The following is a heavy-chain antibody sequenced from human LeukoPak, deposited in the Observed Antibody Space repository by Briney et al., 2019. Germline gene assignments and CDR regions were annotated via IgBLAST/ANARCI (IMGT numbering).Heavy chain of an antibody. V-gene: IGHV3-7*01. Sequence: GGSLRLSYAASGFTFSSYWMSWVRQAPGKGLEWVANIKQDGSEKYYVDSVKGRFTISRDNAKNSLYLQMNSLRAEDTAVYYCASPGSGSYYNYWGQGALVTVSS. CDR2: IKQDGSEK. D-gene: IGHD3-10*01. CDR3: ASPGSGSYYNY. J-gene: IGHJ4*02. CDR1: GFTFSSYW.